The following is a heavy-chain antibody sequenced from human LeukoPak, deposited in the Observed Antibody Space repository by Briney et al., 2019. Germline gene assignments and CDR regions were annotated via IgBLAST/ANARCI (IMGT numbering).Heavy chain of an antibody. J-gene: IGHJ6*02. CDR3: ARGLDVERSSAWSWGPKKFYYNVMDV. CDR1: GYTFTSSN. V-gene: IGHV1-8*01. CDR2: MNPSSGNT. D-gene: IGHD3-9*01. Sequence: ASVKVSCKVSGYTFTSSNINWVRQAPGQGLEWMGWMNPSSGNTAYAQRFQGRVTMTSDTSTNTAFLQLTSLRSEDTAVYYCARGLDVERSSAWSWGPKKFYYNVMDVWGQGTTVTVSS.